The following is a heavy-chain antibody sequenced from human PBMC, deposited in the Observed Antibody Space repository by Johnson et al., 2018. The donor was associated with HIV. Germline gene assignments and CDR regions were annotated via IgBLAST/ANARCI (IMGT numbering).Heavy chain of an antibody. J-gene: IGHJ3*02. CDR2: ISGSGSHT. D-gene: IGHD3-22*01. Sequence: ASGFTFSNYAMSWVRQAPGKGLEWVSAISGSGSHTNYADSVKGRFTISRDNSKNTLSLQMNSLRAEDTAVYYCAKWNDSSGYIRGLDAFDIWGQGTMVTVSS. CDR3: AKWNDSSGYIRGLDAFDI. V-gene: IGHV3-23*01. CDR1: GFTFSNYA.